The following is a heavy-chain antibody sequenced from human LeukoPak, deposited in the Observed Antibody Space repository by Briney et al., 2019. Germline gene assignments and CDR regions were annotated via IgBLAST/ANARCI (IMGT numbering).Heavy chain of an antibody. CDR3: AKETYYYGSGSPNY. V-gene: IGHV3-23*01. CDR1: GFTFSSYA. Sequence: GGSLRLSCAASGFTFSSYAMSWVRQAPGKGLEWVSAISGSGGSTYYADSVKGRFTISRDNSKNTLYLQMNSLRAEDTAAYYCAKETYYYGSGSPNYWGQGTLVTVSS. D-gene: IGHD3-10*01. J-gene: IGHJ4*02. CDR2: ISGSGGST.